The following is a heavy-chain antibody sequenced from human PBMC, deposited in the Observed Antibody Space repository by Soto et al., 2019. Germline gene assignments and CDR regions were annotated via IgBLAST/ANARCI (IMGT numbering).Heavy chain of an antibody. V-gene: IGHV1-69*13. CDR3: DSSGYTRCFDY. J-gene: IGHJ4*02. CDR1: GGTFSSYA. Sequence: SVKVSCKASGGTFSSYAISWVRQAPGQGLECMGGIIPVFGTANYAQKFQGRVTINADESTSTVYMELSSLRSEDTDVYFSDSSGYTRCFDYWGQGTLVTVSS. CDR2: IIPVFGTA. D-gene: IGHD3-22*01.